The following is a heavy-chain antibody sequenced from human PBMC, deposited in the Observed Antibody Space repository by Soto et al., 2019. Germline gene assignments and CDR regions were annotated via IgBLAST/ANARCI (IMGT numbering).Heavy chain of an antibody. CDR1: GGSISSSNW. CDR3: ARPYFSSSSMFDY. J-gene: IGHJ4*02. V-gene: IGHV4-39*01. D-gene: IGHD6-6*01. CDR2: IYHTGTT. Sequence: SETLSLTCAVSGGSISSSNWWGWVRQPPGKGLEWIGCIYHTGTTYYNPSLKSRVTISVDTSKNQFSLKLSSVTAADTAVYYCARPYFSSSSMFDYWGQGTLVTVSS.